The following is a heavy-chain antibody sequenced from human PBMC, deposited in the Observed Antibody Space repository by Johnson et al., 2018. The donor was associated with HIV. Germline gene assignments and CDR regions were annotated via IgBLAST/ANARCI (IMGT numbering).Heavy chain of an antibody. Sequence: QEQLVESGGGVVQPGRSLRLSCTASGFTFSTYAMHWVRRAPCKGLEWVAFISYDGNNKYYADSVTGRFTFSRDNSKNTLYLQMNSLRAEYTAVYFCAKVRSGYTKVDAFDIWGQGTMVTVSS. CDR1: GFTFSTYA. D-gene: IGHD3-22*01. CDR2: ISYDGNNK. CDR3: AKVRSGYTKVDAFDI. V-gene: IGHV3-30*18. J-gene: IGHJ3*02.